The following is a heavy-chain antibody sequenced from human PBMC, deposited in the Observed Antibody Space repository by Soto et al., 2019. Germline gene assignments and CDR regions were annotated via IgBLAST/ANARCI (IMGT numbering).Heavy chain of an antibody. D-gene: IGHD3-22*01. CDR1: GGSFSGYY. Sequence: PSETLSLTCAVYGGSFSGYYWSWIRQPPGKGLEWIGEINHSGSTNYNPSLKSRVTISVDTSKNQFSLKLSSVTAAGTAVYYCARAKYYYDSSGYYYYWGQGTLVTVSS. V-gene: IGHV4-34*01. CDR2: INHSGST. CDR3: ARAKYYYDSSGYYYY. J-gene: IGHJ4*02.